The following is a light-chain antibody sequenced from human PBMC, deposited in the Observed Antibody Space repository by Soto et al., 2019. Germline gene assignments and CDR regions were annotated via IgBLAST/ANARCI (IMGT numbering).Light chain of an antibody. V-gene: IGKV1-5*03. CDR2: KAS. J-gene: IGKJ5*01. CDR1: QSISSW. CDR3: QQYTSYSIT. Sequence: DIQMTQSPSTLSASVGDRVTITCRASQSISSWLAWYQQKPGKAPKLLIYKASSLEIGVPSRFSGSGSGTEFTLTISRLQPDDVSTYYCQQYTSYSITFGQGTLLEIK.